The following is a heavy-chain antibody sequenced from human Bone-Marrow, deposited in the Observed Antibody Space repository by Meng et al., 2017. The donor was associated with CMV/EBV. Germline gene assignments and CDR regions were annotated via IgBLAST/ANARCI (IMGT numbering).Heavy chain of an antibody. CDR2: INHSGST. Sequence: SETLSLPCAVYGGSFSGYYWSWIRQPPGKGLEWIGEINHSGSTNYNPSLKSRVTISVDTSKNQFSLKLSSVTAADTAVYYCALTPLGYYDFWSGIRPHFDYWGQGTLVTVSS. CDR3: ALTPLGYYDFWSGIRPHFDY. CDR1: GGSFSGYY. V-gene: IGHV4-34*01. J-gene: IGHJ4*02. D-gene: IGHD3-3*01.